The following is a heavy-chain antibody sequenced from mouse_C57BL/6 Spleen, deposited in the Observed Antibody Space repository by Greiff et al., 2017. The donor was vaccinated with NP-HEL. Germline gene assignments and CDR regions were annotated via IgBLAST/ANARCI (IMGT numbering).Heavy chain of an antibody. J-gene: IGHJ4*01. Sequence: EVQLVESGGGLVQPKGSLKLSCAASGFSFNTYAMNWVRQAPGKGLEWVARIRSKSNNYATYYADSVKDRFTISRDDSESMLYLQMNNLKTEDTAMYYCVRQDSNYFYAMDYWGQGTSVTVSS. CDR2: IRSKSNNYAT. V-gene: IGHV10-1*01. D-gene: IGHD2-5*01. CDR1: GFSFNTYA. CDR3: VRQDSNYFYAMDY.